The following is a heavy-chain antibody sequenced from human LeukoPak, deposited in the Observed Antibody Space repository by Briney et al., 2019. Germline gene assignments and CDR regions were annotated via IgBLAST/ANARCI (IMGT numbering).Heavy chain of an antibody. V-gene: IGHV3-30-3*01. CDR3: ARDLRGDAFDI. CDR2: ISYDGSNK. CDR1: GFTFSSYA. Sequence: PGRSLRLSCAASGFTFSSYAMHWVRQAPGKGLEWVAVISYDGSNKYYADSVKGRFTISRDNSKNTPYLQMNSLRAEDTAVYYCARDLRGDAFDIWGQGTMVTVSS. J-gene: IGHJ3*02. D-gene: IGHD3-10*01.